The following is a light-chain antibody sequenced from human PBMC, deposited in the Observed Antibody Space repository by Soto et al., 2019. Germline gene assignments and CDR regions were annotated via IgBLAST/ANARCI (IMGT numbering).Light chain of an antibody. V-gene: IGLV1-44*01. CDR1: TSNIGSNT. CDR3: AIWDLTLSAWV. J-gene: IGLJ3*02. CDR2: SND. Sequence: QSVLTQPPSASGTPGQRVTISCSGTTSNIGSNTVSWYHHLPGTAPKLLIYSNDQRPSGVPDRFSGSKSGTSASLAISGLQSEDEADYYCAIWDLTLSAWVFGGGT.